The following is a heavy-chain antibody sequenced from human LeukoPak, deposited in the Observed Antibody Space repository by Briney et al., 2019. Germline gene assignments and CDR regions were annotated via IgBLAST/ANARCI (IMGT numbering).Heavy chain of an antibody. CDR2: IWYDGSNK. CDR3: ARARGVSTGYRPIDY. D-gene: IGHD3-22*01. Sequence: PGGSLRLSCAASGFTFSTSGMHWVRQAPGKGLEWVAVIWYDGSNKHYAESVKGRFSISRDNSKGTLYLQMNSLRAEDTAVYYCARARGVSTGYRPIDYWGQGTLVTVSS. J-gene: IGHJ4*02. V-gene: IGHV3-33*01. CDR1: GFTFSTSG.